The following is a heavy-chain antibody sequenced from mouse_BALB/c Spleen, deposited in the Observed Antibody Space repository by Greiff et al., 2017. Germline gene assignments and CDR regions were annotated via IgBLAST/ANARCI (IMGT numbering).Heavy chain of an antibody. D-gene: IGHD2-14*01. Sequence: EVKVEESGGGLVQPGGSRKLSCAASGFTFSSFGMHWVRQAPEKGLEWVAYISSGSSTIYYADTVKGRFTISRDNPKNTLFLQMTSLRSEDTAMYYCARSDYRFYFDYWGQGTTLTVSS. CDR2: ISSGSSTI. J-gene: IGHJ2*01. CDR3: ARSDYRFYFDY. CDR1: GFTFSSFG. V-gene: IGHV5-17*02.